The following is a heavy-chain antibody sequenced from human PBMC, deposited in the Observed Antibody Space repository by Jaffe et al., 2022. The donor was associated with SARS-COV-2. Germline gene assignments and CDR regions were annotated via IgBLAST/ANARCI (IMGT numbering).Heavy chain of an antibody. D-gene: IGHD7-27*01. CDR2: ISGNGGYK. Sequence: EVQLLESGGGLVQPGGSLRLSCAASGFTFSNYAMTWVRQAPGKGLEWVSSISGNGGYKYYADSVKGRSTISRDNSKNTLFLQLNSLRAEDTAVYYCAKEWTTWGDNWFDSWGQGTLVIVSS. CDR3: AKEWTTWGDNWFDS. CDR1: GFTFSNYA. V-gene: IGHV3-23*01. J-gene: IGHJ5*01.